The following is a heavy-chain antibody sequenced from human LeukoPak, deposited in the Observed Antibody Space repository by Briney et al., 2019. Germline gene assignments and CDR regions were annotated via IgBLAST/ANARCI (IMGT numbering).Heavy chain of an antibody. D-gene: IGHD3-16*01. CDR3: ARGAISGGAMGDAFDI. CDR2: IRYDGSNK. J-gene: IGHJ3*02. CDR1: GFTFSSYG. V-gene: IGHV3-30*02. Sequence: GGSLRLSCAASGFTFSSYGMHWVRQAPGKGLEWVAFIRYDGSNKYYADSVKGRFTISRDNSKNTLYLQMNSLRAEDTAVYYCARGAISGGAMGDAFDIWGQGTMVTVSS.